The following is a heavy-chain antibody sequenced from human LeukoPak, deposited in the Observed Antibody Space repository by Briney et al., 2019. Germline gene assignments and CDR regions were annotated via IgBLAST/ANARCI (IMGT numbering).Heavy chain of an antibody. CDR1: GYSFTSYW. CDR3: ARQEWFADAFDI. D-gene: IGHD3-3*01. Sequence: GESLKFSCKGSGYSFTSYWIAWMRQMPGKGLEWMGIIFPGDSDTRYSPSFQGQVTISADKSISTAYLQWSSLKASDTAMYYCARQEWFADAFDIWGQGTMVTVSS. V-gene: IGHV5-51*01. J-gene: IGHJ3*02. CDR2: IFPGDSDT.